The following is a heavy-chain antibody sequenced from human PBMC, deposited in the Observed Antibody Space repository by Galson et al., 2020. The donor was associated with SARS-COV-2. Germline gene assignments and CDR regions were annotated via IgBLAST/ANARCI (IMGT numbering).Heavy chain of an antibody. Sequence: GGSLRLSCAASGFTFDDYALHWVRQAPGKGLEWVSGISRNSGSIGYADSVKGRFTIPRDNAKNSLYLQMNSLRAEDTALYYCANVGGYGSGSYDGYYGMDVWGQGTTVTVSS. CDR2: ISRNSGSI. D-gene: IGHD3-10*01. J-gene: IGHJ6*02. CDR3: ANVGGYGSGSYDGYYGMDV. V-gene: IGHV3-9*01. CDR1: GFTFDDYA.